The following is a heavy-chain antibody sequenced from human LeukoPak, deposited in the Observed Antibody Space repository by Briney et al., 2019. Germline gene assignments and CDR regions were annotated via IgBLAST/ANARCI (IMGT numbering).Heavy chain of an antibody. V-gene: IGHV4-59*01. CDR1: GGSISPYF. J-gene: IGHJ6*02. CDR2: IHYSGST. Sequence: SETLSLTCTVSGGSISPYFWSWIRQPPGKGLEWIGWIHYSGSTNYNPSLKSRVTISVDTSKNQFSLKLSSVTAADTAVYYCAIHRGYSYRYYYGMDVWGQGTTVTVSS. D-gene: IGHD5-18*01. CDR3: AIHRGYSYRYYYGMDV.